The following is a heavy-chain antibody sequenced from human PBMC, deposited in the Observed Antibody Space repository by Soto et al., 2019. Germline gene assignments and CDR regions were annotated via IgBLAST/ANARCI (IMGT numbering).Heavy chain of an antibody. D-gene: IGHD6-19*01. J-gene: IGHJ6*02. CDR2: IIPIFGTA. Sequence: GASVHSSCKASGGTFSSYAISWVRQAPGQGLEWMGGIIPIFGTANYAQKFRGRVTITADESTSTAYMELSSLRSEDTAVYYCARGAVARLTDYYYGMDVWGQGATVTVSS. CDR3: ARGAVARLTDYYYGMDV. CDR1: GGTFSSYA. V-gene: IGHV1-69*01.